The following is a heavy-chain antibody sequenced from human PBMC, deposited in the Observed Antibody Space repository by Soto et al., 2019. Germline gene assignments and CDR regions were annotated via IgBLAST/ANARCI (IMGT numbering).Heavy chain of an antibody. V-gene: IGHV1-18*01. CDR3: ARSVAARPTQNSVMDDY. Sequence: ASVKVSCKASGYTFTSYGISWVRQAPGQGLEWMGWISAYNGNTNYAQKLQGRVTMTTDTSTSTAYMELRSLRSDDTAVYYCARSVAARPTQNSVMDDYWGQGTLVTSPQ. CDR2: ISAYNGNT. J-gene: IGHJ4*02. D-gene: IGHD6-6*01. CDR1: GYTFTSYG.